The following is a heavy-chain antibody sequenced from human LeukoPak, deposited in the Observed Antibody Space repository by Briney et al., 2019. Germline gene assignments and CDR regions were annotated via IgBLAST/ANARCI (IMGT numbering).Heavy chain of an antibody. D-gene: IGHD1-26*01. Sequence: VGCLRLSCAASGFTFSGYDMHGVRQATGKGLGWVSAICTAGDTYYPGSVKGRFTTSRENAKNSLYLQMNSLRAGDTAVYYCARGQRGGYDYWGQGTLVTVSS. CDR2: ICTAGDT. J-gene: IGHJ4*02. CDR3: ARGQRGGYDY. CDR1: GFTFSGYD. V-gene: IGHV3-13*01.